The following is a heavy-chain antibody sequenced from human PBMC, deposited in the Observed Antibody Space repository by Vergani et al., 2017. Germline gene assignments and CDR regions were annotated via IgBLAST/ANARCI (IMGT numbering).Heavy chain of an antibody. CDR3: AKDRKYCSGGSCYFLSAFDI. V-gene: IGHV3-23*01. Sequence: EVQLLESGGGLVQPGGSLRLSCAASGFTFSSYAMSWVRQAPGKGLEWVSAISGSGGSTYYADSVKGRFTISRDNSKNTLYLQMNSLRAEDTAVYYCAKDRKYCSGGSCYFLSAFDIWGQGTMVTVSS. J-gene: IGHJ3*02. D-gene: IGHD2-15*01. CDR1: GFTFSSYA. CDR2: ISGSGGST.